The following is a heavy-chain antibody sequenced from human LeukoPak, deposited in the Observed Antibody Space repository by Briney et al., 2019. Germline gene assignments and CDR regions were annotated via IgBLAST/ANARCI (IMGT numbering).Heavy chain of an antibody. Sequence: SETLSLTCTVSGGSISSGDYYWSWIRQPPGKGLEWIGYIYYSGSTYYNPSLKSRVTISVDTSKNQFSLKLSSVTAADTAVYYCAGIIVGGYYYYMDVWGKGTTVTVSS. CDR3: AGIIVGGYYYYMDV. CDR1: GGSISSGDYY. D-gene: IGHD2-15*01. V-gene: IGHV4-30-4*08. J-gene: IGHJ6*03. CDR2: IYYSGST.